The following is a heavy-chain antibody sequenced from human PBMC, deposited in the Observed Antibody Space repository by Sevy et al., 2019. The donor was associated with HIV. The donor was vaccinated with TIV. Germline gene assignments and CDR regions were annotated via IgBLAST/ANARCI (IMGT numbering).Heavy chain of an antibody. D-gene: IGHD3-22*01. CDR2: IKQDGSEK. V-gene: IGHV3-7*01. J-gene: IGHJ4*02. Sequence: GGSLRLSCAASGFTFSRYWMTWVRQAPGKGPEWVANIKQDGSEKYSVDSVKGRFTISRDNAKNSLYLQRNSLRAEDTVVYYCARLRDDSSGFHLDYWAQGTLVTVSS. CDR3: ARLRDDSSGFHLDY. CDR1: GFTFSRYW.